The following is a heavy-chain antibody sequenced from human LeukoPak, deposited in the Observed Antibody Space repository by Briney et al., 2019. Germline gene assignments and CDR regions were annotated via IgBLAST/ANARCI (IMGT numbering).Heavy chain of an antibody. V-gene: IGHV4-39*01. Sequence: SETLSLTCTVSGGSISSSTYHWGWVRQPPGKGLEWIGSTFFSGSTYYNPSLESRDTISIDTSKNQFSLRLSSVTAADTAVYYCARHGIDVLLKDYYFDYWGQGTRVTVSS. CDR3: ARHGIDVLLKDYYFDY. D-gene: IGHD3-16*01. CDR2: TFFSGST. CDR1: GGSISSSTYH. J-gene: IGHJ4*02.